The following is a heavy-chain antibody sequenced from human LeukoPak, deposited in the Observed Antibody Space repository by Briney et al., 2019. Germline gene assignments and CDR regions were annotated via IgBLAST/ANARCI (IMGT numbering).Heavy chain of an antibody. CDR1: GFTFSSYA. V-gene: IGHV3-30*04. CDR2: ISYDGSNK. J-gene: IGHJ6*03. D-gene: IGHD5-18*01. Sequence: GGSLRLSCAASGFTFSSYAMHWVRQAPGKGLEWVAVISYDGSNKYYADSVKGRFTISRDNSKNTLYLQMNSLRAGDTAVYYCARRLGGVLKRGYSYGYLNYYYMDVWGKGTTVTISS. CDR3: ARRLGGVLKRGYSYGYLNYYYMDV.